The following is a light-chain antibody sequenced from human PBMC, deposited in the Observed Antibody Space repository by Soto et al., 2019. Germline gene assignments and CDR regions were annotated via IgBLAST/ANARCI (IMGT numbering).Light chain of an antibody. CDR2: LNSDGSH. J-gene: IGLJ3*02. CDR1: SGHSSYA. Sequence: QPVLTQSPSASASLGASVKLTCTLSSGHSSYAIAWHQQQPEKGPRYLMKLNSDGSHSKGDGIPDRFSGSSSGAERYLTISSRQSEDEADYYCQTWGTGPWVFGGGTKVTVL. V-gene: IGLV4-69*01. CDR3: QTWGTGPWV.